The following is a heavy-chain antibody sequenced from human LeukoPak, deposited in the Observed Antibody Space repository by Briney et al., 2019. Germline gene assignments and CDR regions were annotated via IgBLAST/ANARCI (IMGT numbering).Heavy chain of an antibody. V-gene: IGHV1-69*06. CDR1: GGTFSNYA. J-gene: IGHJ4*02. Sequence: SVKVSCKASGGTFSNYAISWVRQAPGQGLEWMGGIIPIFDTPNFAQKSQGRVTITADKSTSTAYMELSRLRSEDTAVYYCARAVQVTTGGLFDYWGQGTLVTVSS. CDR3: ARAVQVTTGGLFDY. D-gene: IGHD4-17*01. CDR2: IIPIFDTP.